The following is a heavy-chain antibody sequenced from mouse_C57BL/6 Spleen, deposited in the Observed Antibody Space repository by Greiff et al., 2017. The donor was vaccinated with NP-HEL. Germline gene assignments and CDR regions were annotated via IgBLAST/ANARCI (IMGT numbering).Heavy chain of an antibody. J-gene: IGHJ1*03. V-gene: IGHV1-52*01. D-gene: IGHD1-1*01. Sequence: QVQLQQPGAELVRPGSSVKLSCKASGYTFTSYWMHWVKQRPIQGLEWIGNIDPSDSETHYNQKFKDKATLTVDKSSSTAYMQLSSLTSEDSAVYYCARSLSIYYYGRGYFDVWGTGTTVTVSS. CDR2: IDPSDSET. CDR1: GYTFTSYW. CDR3: ARSLSIYYYGRGYFDV.